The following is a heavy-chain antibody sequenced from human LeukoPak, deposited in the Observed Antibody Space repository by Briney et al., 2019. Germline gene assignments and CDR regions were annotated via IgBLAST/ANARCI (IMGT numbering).Heavy chain of an antibody. CDR2: IYSGGST. CDR1: GFTVSSNY. D-gene: IGHD1-14*01. CDR3: ARYNRLHCFDY. V-gene: IGHV3-66*02. Sequence: PGGSLRLSCAASGFTVSSNYMSWVRQAPGKGLEWVSVIYSGGSTYYADSVKGRFTISRDNSKNTLYLQMNSLRAEDTAVYYCARYNRLHCFDYWGQGTLVTVSS. J-gene: IGHJ4*02.